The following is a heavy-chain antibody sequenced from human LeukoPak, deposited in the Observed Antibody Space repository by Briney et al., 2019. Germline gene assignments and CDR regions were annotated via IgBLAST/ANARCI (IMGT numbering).Heavy chain of an antibody. J-gene: IGHJ5*02. Sequence: ASETLSLTCAVYGGSFSGYYWSWIRRPPGKGLEWIGEINHSGSTNYNPSLKSRVTISVDTSKNQFSLKLSSVTAADTAVYYCARGGTLYDFWSGYYRNNWFDPWGQGTLVTVSS. V-gene: IGHV4-34*01. CDR2: INHSGST. CDR1: GGSFSGYY. CDR3: ARGGTLYDFWSGYYRNNWFDP. D-gene: IGHD3-3*01.